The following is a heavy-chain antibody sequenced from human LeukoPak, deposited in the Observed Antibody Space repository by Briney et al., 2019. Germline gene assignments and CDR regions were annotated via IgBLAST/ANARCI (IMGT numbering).Heavy chain of an antibody. V-gene: IGHV4-39*02. CDR1: GGSISSSSYY. CDR3: ARESIAARGDFDY. Sequence: SETLSLTCTVSGGSISSSSYYWGWIRQPLGKGLEWIGSIYYSGSTYYNPSLKSRVTISVDTSKNQFSLKLSSVTAADTAVYYCARESIAARGDFDYWGQGTLVTVSS. D-gene: IGHD6-6*01. CDR2: IYYSGST. J-gene: IGHJ4*02.